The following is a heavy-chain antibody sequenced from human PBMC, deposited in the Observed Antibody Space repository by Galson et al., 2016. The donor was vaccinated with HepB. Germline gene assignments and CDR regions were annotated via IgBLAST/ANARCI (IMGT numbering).Heavy chain of an antibody. Sequence: SLRLSCAASGFTFRSYGMSWVRQVPGKGLEWVSTISGDGASTYYADSVKGRFSIPRDNSRTTLDLQMHSLRGEDTALYYCAKDPYYSSGWGAFESWGQGTLVTVSS. CDR1: GFTFRSYG. CDR3: AKDPYYSSGWGAFES. CDR2: ISGDGAST. V-gene: IGHV3-23*01. J-gene: IGHJ4*02. D-gene: IGHD6-19*01.